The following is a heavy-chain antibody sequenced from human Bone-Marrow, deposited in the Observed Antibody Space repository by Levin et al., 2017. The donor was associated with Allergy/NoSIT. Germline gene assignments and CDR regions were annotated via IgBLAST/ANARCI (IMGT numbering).Heavy chain of an antibody. J-gene: IGHJ3*02. CDR3: ARDDKAMKIVVGAGAFDI. D-gene: IGHD2-2*01. V-gene: IGHV4-30-4*01. CDR2: IYYNANT. CDR1: GASISSGDYY. Sequence: TSETLSLTCTVSGASISSGDYYWSWIRQPPGKGLEWIGYIYYNANTYYNPSLKSRVTISADTSKNQFSLKLSSVTAADTAVYYCARDDKAMKIVVGAGAFDIWGQGTMVTVSS.